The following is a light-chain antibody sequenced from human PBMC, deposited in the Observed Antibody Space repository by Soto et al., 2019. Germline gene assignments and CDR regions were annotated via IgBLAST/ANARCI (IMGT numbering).Light chain of an antibody. CDR3: QQYNNWPPWT. J-gene: IGKJ1*01. V-gene: IGKV3-15*01. CDR1: QSVSDK. CDR2: HAS. Sequence: EIVMTQSPATVSVSPGERATLSCRASQSVSDKLAWYQQKPGQAPRLLIYHASARATGIPDRFSGSGSGTEFTLTISGLQSEDFAVYYCQQYNNWPPWTFGQGTKVEIK.